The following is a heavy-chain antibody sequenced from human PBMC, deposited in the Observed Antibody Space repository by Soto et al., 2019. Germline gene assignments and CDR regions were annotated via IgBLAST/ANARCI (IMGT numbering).Heavy chain of an antibody. D-gene: IGHD1-26*01. CDR1: GYTFTGYY. V-gene: IGHV1-2*04. CDR2: INPNSGGT. Sequence: ASVKVSCKASGYTFTGYYMRWVRQAPGQGLEWMGWINPNSGGTNYARKFQGWVTMTRDTSISTAYMELSRLRSDDTAVYYCAREWELSAFDIWGQGTMVTVSS. J-gene: IGHJ3*02. CDR3: AREWELSAFDI.